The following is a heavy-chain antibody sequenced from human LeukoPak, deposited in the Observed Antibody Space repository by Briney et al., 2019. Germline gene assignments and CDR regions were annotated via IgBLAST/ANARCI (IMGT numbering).Heavy chain of an antibody. D-gene: IGHD2-15*01. CDR1: GFTFSSYE. CDR3: AREAMRGGHCSGGSCYYRPGGAFDI. CDR2: ISSSGSTI. V-gene: IGHV3-48*03. J-gene: IGHJ3*02. Sequence: GGSLRLSCAASGFTFSSYEMNWVRQAPGKGLEWVSYISSSGSTIYYADSVKGRFTISRDNAKNSLYLQMNSLRAEDTAVYYCAREAMRGGHCSGGSCYYRPGGAFDIWGQGTMFTVSS.